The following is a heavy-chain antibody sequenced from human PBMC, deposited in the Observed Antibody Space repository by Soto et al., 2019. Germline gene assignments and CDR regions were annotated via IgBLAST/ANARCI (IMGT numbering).Heavy chain of an antibody. Sequence: SETLSLTCTVSGGSVSSGSYYWSWIRQPPGKGLEWIGYIYYSGSTNYNPSLKSRVTISVDTSKNQFSLKLSSVTAADTAVYYCARAWWELDYWGQGTLVTVSS. D-gene: IGHD1-26*01. CDR3: ARAWWELDY. CDR1: GGSVSSGSYY. V-gene: IGHV4-61*01. CDR2: IYYSGST. J-gene: IGHJ4*02.